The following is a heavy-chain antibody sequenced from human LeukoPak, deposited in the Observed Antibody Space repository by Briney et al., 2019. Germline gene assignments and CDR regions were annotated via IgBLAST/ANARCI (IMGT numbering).Heavy chain of an antibody. CDR3: ASPGASRNRAVAGNDAFDI. CDR1: GFTFSSYS. V-gene: IGHV3-21*04. Sequence: PGGSLRLSCAASGFTFSSYSMNWVRQAPGKGLEWVSSISSSSSYIYYADSVKGRFTISRDNAKNSLYLQMNSLRAEDTAVYYCASPGASRNRAVAGNDAFDIWGQGTMVTVSS. J-gene: IGHJ3*02. D-gene: IGHD6-19*01. CDR2: ISSSSSYI.